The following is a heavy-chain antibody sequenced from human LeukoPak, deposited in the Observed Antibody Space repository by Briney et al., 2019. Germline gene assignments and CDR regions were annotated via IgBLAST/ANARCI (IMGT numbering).Heavy chain of an antibody. CDR1: GFTFSSYW. CDR3: ARGIVVGRNWFDP. CDR2: INSDGSST. J-gene: IGHJ5*02. Sequence: QTGGSLRLSCAASGFTFSSYWMHWVRQAPGKGLVWVSRINSDGSSTSYADSVKGRFTISRDNAKNTLYLQMNSLRAEGTAVYYCARGIVVGRNWFDPWGQGTLVTVSS. V-gene: IGHV3-74*01. D-gene: IGHD2-2*01.